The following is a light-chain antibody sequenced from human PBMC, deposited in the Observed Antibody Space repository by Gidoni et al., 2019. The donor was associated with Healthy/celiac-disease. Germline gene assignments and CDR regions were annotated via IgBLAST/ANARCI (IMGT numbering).Light chain of an antibody. CDR1: QGISNY. V-gene: IGKV1-27*01. J-gene: IGKJ1*01. CDR2: AAS. Sequence: DIQMTQSPSSLSASVGDRVTITCRASQGISNYLAWYQQKPGKVPKLLIYAASTLQSGVPSRFSGSGSGTDFTLTISSLQPEDVATYYCQKYNSARSGTFGQGTKVEIK. CDR3: QKYNSARSGT.